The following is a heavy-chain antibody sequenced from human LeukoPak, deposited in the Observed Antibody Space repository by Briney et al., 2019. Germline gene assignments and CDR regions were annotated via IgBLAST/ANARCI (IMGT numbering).Heavy chain of an antibody. CDR1: GFTFSSYA. J-gene: IGHJ4*02. D-gene: IGHD6-19*01. CDR2: IRYDGSNK. CDR3: AKGILSSGWYYFDY. Sequence: GGSLRLSCAASGFTFSSYAMSWVRQAPGKGLEWVAFIRYDGSNKYYADSVKGRFTISRDNSKNTLYLQMNSLRAEDTAVYYCAKGILSSGWYYFDYWGQGTLVTVSS. V-gene: IGHV3-30*02.